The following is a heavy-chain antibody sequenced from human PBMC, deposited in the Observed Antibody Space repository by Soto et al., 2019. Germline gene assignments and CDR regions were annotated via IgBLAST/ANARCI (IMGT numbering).Heavy chain of an antibody. CDR1: GAPITWGDYS. CDR3: ARDSRTGCSSTDCYMS. CDR2: IFHGGST. J-gene: IGHJ5*02. Sequence: SETLSLTCAISGAPITWGDYSWNWIRQPPGKGLEWIGYIFHGGSTYYNPSLRSRVTISVGRSRTQFSLNSMSVTAADTATYYCARDSRTGCSSTDCYMSWGRGILVTVSS. D-gene: IGHD2-2*01. V-gene: IGHV4-30-2*01.